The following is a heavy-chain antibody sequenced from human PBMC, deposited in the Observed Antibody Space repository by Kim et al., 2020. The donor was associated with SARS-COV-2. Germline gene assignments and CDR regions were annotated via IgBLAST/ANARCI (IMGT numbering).Heavy chain of an antibody. CDR1: GGSLSSFY. CDR2: IYYGGNT. D-gene: IGHD3-22*01. CDR3: ARTGYDSSGYYFDL. Sequence: SETLSLTCTASGGSLSSFYWSWIRQPPGKGLQWIGYIYYGGNTNYNPSLKSRVTISVDTSKIQFSLKLSSVTAADTAVYYCARTGYDSSGYYFDLWSQGTLVTVSS. V-gene: IGHV4-59*01. J-gene: IGHJ4*02.